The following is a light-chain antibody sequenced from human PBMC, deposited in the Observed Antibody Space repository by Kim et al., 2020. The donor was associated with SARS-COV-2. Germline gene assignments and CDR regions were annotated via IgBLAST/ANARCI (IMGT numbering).Light chain of an antibody. CDR3: EQYGGSPTTWT. J-gene: IGKJ1*01. CDR1: RSIRNNY. CDR2: DAS. Sequence: GERATPAGRASRSIRNNYLAWYQQKPGQAPRLLIYDASRRATGVPDRFAGSGSGTDFSVTISRLEPEDFALYYCEQYGGSPTTWTFGQGTKVDIK. V-gene: IGKV3-20*01.